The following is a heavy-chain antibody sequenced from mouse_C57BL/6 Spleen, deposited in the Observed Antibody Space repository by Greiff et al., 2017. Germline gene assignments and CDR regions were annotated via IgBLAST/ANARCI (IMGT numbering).Heavy chain of an antibody. CDR2: IHPNSGST. CDR1: GYTFTSYW. CDR3: ARGDGNYSYWYFDV. Sequence: QVQLQQPGAELVKPGASVKLSCKASGYTFTSYWLHWVKQRPGQGLEWIGMIHPNSGSTNYNEKFKSKATLTVDKSSSTAYMQLSSLTSEDSAVYDCARGDGNYSYWYFDVWGTGTTVTVSS. J-gene: IGHJ1*03. V-gene: IGHV1-64*01. D-gene: IGHD2-1*01.